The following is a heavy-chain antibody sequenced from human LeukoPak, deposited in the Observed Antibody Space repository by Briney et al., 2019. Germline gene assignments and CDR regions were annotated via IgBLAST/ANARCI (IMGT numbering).Heavy chain of an antibody. CDR3: ARASVENTLRIDDY. Sequence: ASVKVSCKSSGYTFTYYYMHWVRQAPGQGLEWMGWINPYSGDTNYAQKFQGRVTMTRDTSITTAYMDLSRLKSDDTAVYYCARASVENTLRIDDYWGQGTLVTVSS. J-gene: IGHJ4*02. CDR2: INPYSGDT. D-gene: IGHD2-15*01. CDR1: GYTFTYYY. V-gene: IGHV1-2*02.